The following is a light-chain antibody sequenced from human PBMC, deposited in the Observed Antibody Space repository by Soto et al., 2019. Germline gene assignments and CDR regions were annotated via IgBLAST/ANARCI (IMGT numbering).Light chain of an antibody. V-gene: IGLV2-11*01. CDR2: SVN. CDR1: SSDVGGHNY. CDR3: RSYAGSDTYV. Sequence: QSALTQPRSVSGSPGQSVTNACTGTSSDVGGHNYVSWYQQHPGKAPKLMITSVNKRPSGVPDRFSGSKSGNTASLTIAGLQADDEADYYCRSYAGSDTYVFGTGTKLTVL. J-gene: IGLJ1*01.